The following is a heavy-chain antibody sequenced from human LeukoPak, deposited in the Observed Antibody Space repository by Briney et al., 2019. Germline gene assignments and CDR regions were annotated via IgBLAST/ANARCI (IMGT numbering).Heavy chain of an antibody. D-gene: IGHD6-6*01. CDR1: GFTFGDYA. V-gene: IGHV3-49*03. Sequence: GSLRLSCTASGFTFGDYAMSWFRQAPGKGLEWVGFIRSKAYGGTTEYAASVKGRFTISRDDSKSIAYLQMNSLKTEDTAVYYCTRDPSSSSSGWFDLWGQGTLVTVSS. J-gene: IGHJ5*02. CDR2: IRSKAYGGTT. CDR3: TRDPSSSSSGWFDL.